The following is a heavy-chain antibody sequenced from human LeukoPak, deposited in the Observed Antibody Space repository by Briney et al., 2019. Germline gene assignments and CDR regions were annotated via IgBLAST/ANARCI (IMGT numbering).Heavy chain of an antibody. J-gene: IGHJ4*02. CDR1: GFTFSSYG. V-gene: IGHV3-33*01. Sequence: GGSLRLSCAASGFTFSSYGMHWVRQAPGKGLEWVAVIWYDGGNKYYADSVKGRFTISRDNSKNTLYLQMNSLRAEDTAVYYCARDGLGYSYGMDYWGQGTLVTVSS. CDR3: ARDGLGYSYGMDY. CDR2: IWYDGGNK. D-gene: IGHD5-18*01.